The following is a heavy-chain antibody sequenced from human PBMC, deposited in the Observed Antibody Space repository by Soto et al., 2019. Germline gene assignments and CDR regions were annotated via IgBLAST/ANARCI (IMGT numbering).Heavy chain of an antibody. D-gene: IGHD3-16*01. CDR1: GFSISDYY. CDR2: VSSSGSTI. J-gene: IGHJ4*02. V-gene: IGHV3-11*01. CDR3: ARGLGVKGILFDY. Sequence: PAETLRLTCPGSGFSISDYYMSWIRQAPGQGQERVSYVSSSGSTIYYADSVKGRSTISRDNAKNSLYLQMNSLRAEDTAVYYCARGLGVKGILFDYWGQGTLVTVSS.